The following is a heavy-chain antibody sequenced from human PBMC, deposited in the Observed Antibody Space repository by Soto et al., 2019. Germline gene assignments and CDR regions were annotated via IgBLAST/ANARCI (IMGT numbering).Heavy chain of an antibody. J-gene: IGHJ4*02. CDR3: ARHDWAKPFDY. Sequence: QLQLQESGPGLVKPSETLSLTCTVSGGSISSSSYYWGWIRQPPGKGLEWIGSIYYSGSTYYNPSLKSRVTISVDTSKTQFSLKLGSVTAADTAVYYCARHDWAKPFDYWGQGTLVTVSS. CDR2: IYYSGST. V-gene: IGHV4-39*01. D-gene: IGHD3-9*01. CDR1: GGSISSSSYY.